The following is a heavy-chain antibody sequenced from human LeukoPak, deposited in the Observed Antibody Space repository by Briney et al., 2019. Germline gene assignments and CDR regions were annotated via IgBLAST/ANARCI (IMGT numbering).Heavy chain of an antibody. CDR2: IYTSVST. CDR1: GGSISSYY. V-gene: IGHV4-4*07. Sequence: SETLSLTCSVSGGSISSYYWSWIRQPAGNVLEWIGRIYTSVSTTYNRSLKSQVTLSEDTSKTQFSRKLSSVTAADTAVYYCARDVYYYGSSGYSTFDYWGQEPWSPSPQ. J-gene: IGHJ4*01. CDR3: ARDVYYYGSSGYSTFDY. D-gene: IGHD3-22*01.